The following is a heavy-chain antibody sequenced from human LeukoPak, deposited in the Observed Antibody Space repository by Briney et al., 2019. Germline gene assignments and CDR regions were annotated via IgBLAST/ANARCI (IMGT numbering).Heavy chain of an antibody. J-gene: IGHJ4*02. D-gene: IGHD1-26*01. Sequence: GGSLRLSCAASGLTFSSYSMNWVRHAPGKGLEWVSYISSSSSYVYYADAVKGRFSVTRANAKNSVYLQMNSLRAEDTAVSYCARDGGGSYSWVDYWGQGTLVTVSS. CDR3: ARDGGGSYSWVDY. CDR1: GLTFSSYS. V-gene: IGHV3-21*05. CDR2: ISSSSSYV.